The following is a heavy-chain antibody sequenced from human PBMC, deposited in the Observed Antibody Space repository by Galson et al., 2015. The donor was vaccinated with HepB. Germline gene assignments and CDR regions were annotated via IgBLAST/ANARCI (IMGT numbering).Heavy chain of an antibody. Sequence: SLRLSCAASGFTFGSHAMNWVRQAPGEGLEWISYISSSSSAVYYADSVKGRFTISRDNAKNSLYLQMNSLTDEDTAVYYCARDPGTSDSWYYFDRWGQGTLVAVSS. CDR3: ARDPGTSDSWYYFDR. D-gene: IGHD3/OR15-3a*01. CDR2: ISSSSSAV. V-gene: IGHV3-48*02. J-gene: IGHJ4*02. CDR1: GFTFGSHA.